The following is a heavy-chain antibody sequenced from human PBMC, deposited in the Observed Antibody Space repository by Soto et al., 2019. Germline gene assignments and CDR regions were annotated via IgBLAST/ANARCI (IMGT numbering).Heavy chain of an antibody. CDR2: VYNSGST. V-gene: IGHV4-59*01. CDR3: AGGSSLCWECFHH. D-gene: IGHD2-2*01. CDR1: GGSISSYY. J-gene: IGHJ1*01. Sequence: QVQLQESGPGLVKPSETLSLTCNVSGGSISSYYWSWIRQPPGKGLEYIGHVYNSGSTIHSPSLKRRATISVDTSKNQFSRKLTSVTAADTAVYYCAGGSSLCWECFHHWGQGILITVSS.